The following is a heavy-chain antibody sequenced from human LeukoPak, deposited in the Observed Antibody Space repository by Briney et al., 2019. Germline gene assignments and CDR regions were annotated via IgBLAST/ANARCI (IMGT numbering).Heavy chain of an antibody. CDR1: GGSFSGYY. D-gene: IGHD6-13*01. CDR2: INHSGST. J-gene: IGHJ6*02. Sequence: SETLSLTCAVYGGSFSGYYWSWIRQPPGKGLEWIGEINHSGSTNYNPSLKSRVTISVDTSKNQFSLKLSSVTAADTAVYYCANHRGGSSWFPATSYYGMDVWGQGTTVTVSS. CDR3: ANHRGGSSWFPATSYYGMDV. V-gene: IGHV4-34*01.